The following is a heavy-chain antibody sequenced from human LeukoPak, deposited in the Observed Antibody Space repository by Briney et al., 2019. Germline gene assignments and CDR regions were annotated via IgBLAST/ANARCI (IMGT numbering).Heavy chain of an antibody. CDR2: IYPGDSDT. V-gene: IGHV5-51*01. CDR3: ARRLVGQEWVHI. D-gene: IGHD3-3*01. J-gene: IGHJ3*02. CDR1: ANSFTGYW. Sequence: GESLKISCKGSANSFTGYWIAWVRQKPGKGLEWMGFIYPGDSDTRYSPSFQGQVTISADKSITTAFLQWSSLKASDTAMYYCARRLVGQEWVHIWGQGTMVTVSS.